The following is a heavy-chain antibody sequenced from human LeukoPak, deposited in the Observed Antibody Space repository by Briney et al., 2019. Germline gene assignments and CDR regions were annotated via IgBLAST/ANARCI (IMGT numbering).Heavy chain of an antibody. CDR1: GYTFTSYD. CDR2: MNPNSGNT. Sequence: ASVKVSCKASGYTFTSYDINWVRQATGQGLEWMGWMNPNSGNTGYAQKFQGRVTMTRNTSISTAYMELGSLRSEDTAVYYCAREPRSSWYRVAFDIWGQGTMVTVFS. CDR3: AREPRSSWYRVAFDI. V-gene: IGHV1-8*01. J-gene: IGHJ3*02. D-gene: IGHD6-13*01.